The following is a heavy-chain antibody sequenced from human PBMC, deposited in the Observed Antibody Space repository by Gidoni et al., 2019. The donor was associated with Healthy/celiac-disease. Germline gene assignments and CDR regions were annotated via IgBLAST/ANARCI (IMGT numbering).Heavy chain of an antibody. V-gene: IGHV3-33*01. CDR1: GFTFSSYG. D-gene: IGHD6-13*01. Sequence: QVQLVESGGGVVQPGRSLRLSCAASGFTFSSYGMHWVRQAPGKGLEWVAVIWYDGSNKYYADSVKGRFTISRDNSKNTLYLQMNSLRAEDTAVYYCARDQSYGAAAGLMDVWGQGTTVTVSS. CDR3: ARDQSYGAAAGLMDV. J-gene: IGHJ6*02. CDR2: IWYDGSNK.